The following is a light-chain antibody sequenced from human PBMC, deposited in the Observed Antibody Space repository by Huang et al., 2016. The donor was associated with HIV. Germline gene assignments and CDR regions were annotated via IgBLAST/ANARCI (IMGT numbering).Light chain of an antibody. Sequence: IQMTQSPTSLSASIGERVSIACRASQNINTYLNWYQQKPGKAPNLLISSASTLHSGGPSRFSGSGSGTDFTLTIRGLQLDDFATYYCQQSYSALSSFGPGTRL. CDR3: QQSYSALSS. V-gene: IGKV1-39*01. J-gene: IGKJ5*01. CDR2: SAS. CDR1: QNINTY.